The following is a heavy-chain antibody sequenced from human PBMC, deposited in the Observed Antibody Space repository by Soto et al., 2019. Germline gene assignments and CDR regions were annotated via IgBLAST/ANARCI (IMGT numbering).Heavy chain of an antibody. CDR3: ARLQAAAGDNDLTFDY. CDR1: GYSFTSYW. J-gene: IGHJ4*02. Sequence: GESLKISCQGSGYSFTSYWISWVRQMPGKGLEWMGRIDPSDSYTNYSPSFQGHVTISADRSISTAYLQWSGLKASDTAMYCCARLQAAAGDNDLTFDYWGQGTLVTVSS. V-gene: IGHV5-10-1*01. CDR2: IDPSDSYT. D-gene: IGHD6-13*01.